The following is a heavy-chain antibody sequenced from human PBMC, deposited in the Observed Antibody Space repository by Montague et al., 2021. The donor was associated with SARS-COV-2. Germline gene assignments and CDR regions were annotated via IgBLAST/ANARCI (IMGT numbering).Heavy chain of an antibody. J-gene: IGHJ4*02. CDR1: GFTIRNYW. V-gene: IGHV3-7*01. CDR3: ARNEL. Sequence: SLRLSCAASGFTIRNYWMSWVRQAPGKGLEWVANIHQDGSATDYVDSVKGRFTISRDNAKNRLYLEMNSLRVEDSAIYYCARNELWGQGTLVTVSS. CDR2: IHQDGSAT.